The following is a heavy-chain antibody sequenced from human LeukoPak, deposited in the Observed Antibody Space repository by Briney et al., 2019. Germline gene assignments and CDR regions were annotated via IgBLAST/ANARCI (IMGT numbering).Heavy chain of an antibody. D-gene: IGHD6-13*01. J-gene: IGHJ4*02. CDR1: GFPFSSYW. CDR3: AKIAAAGTHFDY. CDR2: ISGNGGST. V-gene: IGHV3-23*01. Sequence: GGSLRLSCVASGFPFSSYWMTWVRQAPGKGLEWVSAISGNGGSTYYADSVKSRFTISRDNSKNTLYLQMNSLRAEDTAVYYCAKIAAAGTHFDYWGQGTLVTVSS.